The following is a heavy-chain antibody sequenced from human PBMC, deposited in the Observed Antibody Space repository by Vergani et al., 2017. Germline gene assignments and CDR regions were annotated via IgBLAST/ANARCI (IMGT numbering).Heavy chain of an antibody. J-gene: IGHJ5*01. CDR1: GFSFSGYW. V-gene: IGHV3-74*01. Sequence: EVQLVESGGGLIHPGGSLRLSCEGSGFSFSGYWMHWVRQSPEKGLVWVSRFKSDGSITNYADSVKGRFTIARDNAKNTLYLKIKSLRGDDTAISYCARDKCRGPCLRSDWFDSWGQGTLVTVSS. CDR3: ARDKCRGPCLRSDWFDS. D-gene: IGHD3-16*01. CDR2: FKSDGSIT.